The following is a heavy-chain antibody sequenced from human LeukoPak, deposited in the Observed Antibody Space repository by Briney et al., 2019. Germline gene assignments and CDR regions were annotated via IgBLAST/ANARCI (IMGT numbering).Heavy chain of an antibody. CDR1: GFTFSSYG. J-gene: IGHJ6*03. CDR2: IRYDGSNK. D-gene: IGHD2-15*01. CDR3: AKDIGLGYCSGGSCLDYYYYYYMDV. Sequence: GGSLRLSCAASGFTFSSYGMHWVRQAPGKGLEWVAFIRYDGSNKYYAGSVKGRFTISRDNSKNTLYLQMNSLRAEDTAVYYCAKDIGLGYCSGGSCLDYYYYYYMDVWAKGPRSPSP. V-gene: IGHV3-30*02.